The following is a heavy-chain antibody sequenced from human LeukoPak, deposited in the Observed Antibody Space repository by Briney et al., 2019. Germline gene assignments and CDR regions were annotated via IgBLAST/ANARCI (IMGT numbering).Heavy chain of an antibody. CDR3: ARLARYSGSYFSY. D-gene: IGHD1-26*01. V-gene: IGHV4-34*01. CDR2: INHSGST. Sequence: SETLSLTCAVYGGSFSGYYWSWIRQPPGKGLEWIGEINHSGSTNYNPSLKTRVTISVDTSKNQFSLKLSSVTAADTAVYYCARLARYSGSYFSYWGQGTLVTVSS. CDR1: GGSFSGYY. J-gene: IGHJ4*02.